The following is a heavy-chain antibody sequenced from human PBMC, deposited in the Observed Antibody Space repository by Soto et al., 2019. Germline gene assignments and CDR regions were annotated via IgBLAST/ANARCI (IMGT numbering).Heavy chain of an antibody. V-gene: IGHV4-59*08. Sequence: PSETLSLTCTVSGVSISTYCWSWIRQPPGKGLEWIAYIYHSGNTNYNPSLKSRVTISVDTSKSQFSLKLSSVTAADTAVYYCARGDGYSHFDSWGQGTLVTVSS. J-gene: IGHJ4*02. CDR2: IYHSGNT. D-gene: IGHD5-18*01. CDR3: ARGDGYSHFDS. CDR1: GVSISTYC.